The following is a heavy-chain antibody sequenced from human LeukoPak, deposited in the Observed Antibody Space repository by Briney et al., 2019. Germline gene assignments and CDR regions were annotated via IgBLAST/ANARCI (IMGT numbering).Heavy chain of an antibody. CDR1: GFSFGGYS. CDR3: ARVGREGDAFVI. J-gene: IGHJ3*02. Sequence: GGSLRLSCAASGFSFGGYSMNWVRQAPGKGLEWVSYISSSSTSTEYADSVKGRFTISRDNAKNSLYLQMNSLRAGDTAVYYCARVGREGDAFVIWGQGTMVTVSS. CDR2: ISSSSTST. V-gene: IGHV3-48*04. D-gene: IGHD3-10*01.